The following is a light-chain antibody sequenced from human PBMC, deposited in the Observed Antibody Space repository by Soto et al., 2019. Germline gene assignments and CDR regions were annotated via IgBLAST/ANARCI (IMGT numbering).Light chain of an antibody. V-gene: IGKV2-28*01. CDR3: MQALQTSWT. J-gene: IGKJ1*01. CDR2: LGS. CDR1: QSLLHSNGFNY. Sequence: DLVMTQSPRSLPVTPGEPASMSCRSSQSLLHSNGFNYLDWYLQKPGHSPQLLIYLGSNRASGVPDKFSGNGSGTDFTLKISRVEAEDVGVYYCMQALQTSWTFGQGTKVEIK.